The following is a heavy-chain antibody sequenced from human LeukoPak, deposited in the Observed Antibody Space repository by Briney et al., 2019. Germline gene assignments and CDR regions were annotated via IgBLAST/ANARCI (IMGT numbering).Heavy chain of an antibody. J-gene: IGHJ4*02. CDR3: AHTPGRTSSLDH. CDR1: GFSLSTSGVG. Sequence: SGPTLVNPTQTLTVTCTFSGFSLSTSGVGVGWIRQPPGKALEWLALLYGNDDKRYSPSLNNRLSITWDTSKNEVVLTMTNTDPVDTATYYCAHTPGRTSSLDHWGQGTLVTVSS. D-gene: IGHD2-2*01. V-gene: IGHV2-5*01. CDR2: LYGNDDK.